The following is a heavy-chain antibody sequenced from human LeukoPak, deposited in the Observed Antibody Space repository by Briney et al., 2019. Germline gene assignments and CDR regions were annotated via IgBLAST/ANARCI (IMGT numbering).Heavy chain of an antibody. V-gene: IGHV3-9*01. CDR1: GFTFDDYA. CDR2: ISWNSGSI. CDR3: AKDTAIMVRGGAFDI. J-gene: IGHJ3*02. D-gene: IGHD3-10*01. Sequence: GGSLRLSCAASGFTFDDYAMHWVRQAPGKGLEWVSGISWNSGSIGYADSVKGRFTISRDNAKNSLYLQMNSLRAEDTALYYCAKDTAIMVRGGAFDIWGQGITVTVSS.